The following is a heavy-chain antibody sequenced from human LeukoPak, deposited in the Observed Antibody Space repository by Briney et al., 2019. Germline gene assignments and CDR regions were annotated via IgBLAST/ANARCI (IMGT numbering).Heavy chain of an antibody. Sequence: ASETLSLTCTVSGGSISSYYWSWIRQPAGKGLEWIGSIYYSGSTYYNPSLKSRVTISVDTSKNQFSLKLSSVTAADTAVYYCARGVTVTTIQYYFDYWGQGTLVTVSS. CDR1: GGSISSYY. J-gene: IGHJ4*02. V-gene: IGHV4-59*05. CDR3: ARGVTVTTIQYYFDY. D-gene: IGHD4-17*01. CDR2: IYYSGST.